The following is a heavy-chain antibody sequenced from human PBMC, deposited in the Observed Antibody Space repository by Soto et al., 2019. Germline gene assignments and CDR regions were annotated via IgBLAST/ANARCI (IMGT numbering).Heavy chain of an antibody. V-gene: IGHV3-33*01. CDR3: ARFDDSDAFDI. CDR1: GFTFSSYG. CDR2: IWYDGSNK. Sequence: PGGSLRLSCAASGFTFSSYGMHWVRQAPGKGLEWVAVIWYDGSNKYYADSVKGRFTISRDNSKNTLYLQMNSLRAEDTAVYYCARFDDSDAFDIWGQGTMVTVSS. J-gene: IGHJ3*02. D-gene: IGHD3-3*01.